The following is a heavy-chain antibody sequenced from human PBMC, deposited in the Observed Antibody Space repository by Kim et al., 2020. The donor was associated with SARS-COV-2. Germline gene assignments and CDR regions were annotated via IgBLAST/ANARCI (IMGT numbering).Heavy chain of an antibody. D-gene: IGHD5-12*01. V-gene: IGHV1-2*04. J-gene: IGHJ4*02. CDR2: INPNSGGT. CDR1: GYTFTGYY. Sequence: ASVKVSCKASGYTFTGYYMHWVRQAPGQGLEWMGWINPNSGGTNYAQKFQGWVTMTRDTSISTAYMELSRLRSDDTAVYYCARGVGRRGGVYSGYVFDYWGQGTLVTVSS. CDR3: ARGVGRRGGVYSGYVFDY.